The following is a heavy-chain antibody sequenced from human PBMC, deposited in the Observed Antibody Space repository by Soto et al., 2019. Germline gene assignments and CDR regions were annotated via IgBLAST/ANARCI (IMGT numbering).Heavy chain of an antibody. D-gene: IGHD2-2*01. CDR2: IYYSGSA. J-gene: IGHJ5*02. Sequence: QLQLQESGPGLVKPSETLSLTCSVSGGSISSVSYYWGWIRQPPGKGLEWIGSIYYSGSAYYIPSLKSRVTMSVDTSKNQLSLELRSVTAADTAVYYCARLHCNSPNCVPLDPWGQGTLVTVSS. V-gene: IGHV4-39*01. CDR3: ARLHCNSPNCVPLDP. CDR1: GGSISSVSYY.